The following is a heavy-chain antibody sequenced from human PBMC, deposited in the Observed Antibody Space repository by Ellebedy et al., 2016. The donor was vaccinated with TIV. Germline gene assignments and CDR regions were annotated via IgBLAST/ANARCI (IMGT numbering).Heavy chain of an antibody. CDR3: ARDFFPWSYYKGAEYFQH. V-gene: IGHV3-21*01. Sequence: GESLKISXAASGFTFSSYSMNWVRQAPGKGLEWVSSISSSSSYIYYADSVKGRFTISRDNAKNSLYLQMNSLRAEDTAVYYCARDFFPWSYYKGAEYFQHWGQGTLVTVSS. CDR2: ISSSSSYI. CDR1: GFTFSSYS. J-gene: IGHJ1*01. D-gene: IGHD1-26*01.